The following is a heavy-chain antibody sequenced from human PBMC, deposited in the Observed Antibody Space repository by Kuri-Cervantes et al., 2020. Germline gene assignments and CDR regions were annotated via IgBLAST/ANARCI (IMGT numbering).Heavy chain of an antibody. V-gene: IGHV1-46*01. J-gene: IGHJ5*02. CDR3: ARGRMVRGAKPLFWFDP. CDR1: GYTFTTYY. CDR2: INPSGDTT. Sequence: ASVKVSCKTSGYTFTTYYIHWVRQAPGQGLEWMGIINPSGDTTTYAQKFQGRVTMTRNTSISTAYMELSSLRSEDTAVYYCARGRMVRGAKPLFWFDPWGQGTLVTVSS. D-gene: IGHD3-10*01.